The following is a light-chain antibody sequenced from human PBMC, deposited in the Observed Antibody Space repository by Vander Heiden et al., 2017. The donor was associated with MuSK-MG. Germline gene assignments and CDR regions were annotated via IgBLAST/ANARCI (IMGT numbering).Light chain of an antibody. J-gene: IGKJ4*01. Sequence: DIQMTQSPSSLSTSVGDRVTLTRRGSQGGINYLAWFQKEPGKEPKSLIYATPSLQSGVPSKFSGSGEGTDFTLTLRSLQPEEFAPYYCQQKEKYATRSFGGGTRVEVK. V-gene: IGKV1-16*02. CDR2: ATP. CDR1: QGGINY. CDR3: QQKEKYATRS.